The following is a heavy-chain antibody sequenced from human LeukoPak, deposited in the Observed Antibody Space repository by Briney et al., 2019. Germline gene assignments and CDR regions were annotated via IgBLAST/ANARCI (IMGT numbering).Heavy chain of an antibody. CDR1: GGSISSGSYY. D-gene: IGHD1-14*01. Sequence: PSQTLSLTCTVSGGSISSGSYYWSWIRQPAGKGLEWIGRIYTSGSTNYNPSLKSRVTISVDTSKNQFSLKLSSVTAADTAVYYCARDGTRRYMDVWGTRTTVTVSS. CDR3: ARDGTRRYMDV. V-gene: IGHV4-61*02. CDR2: IYTSGST. J-gene: IGHJ6*03.